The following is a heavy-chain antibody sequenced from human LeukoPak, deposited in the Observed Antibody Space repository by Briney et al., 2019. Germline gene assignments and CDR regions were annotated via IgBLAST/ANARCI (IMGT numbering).Heavy chain of an antibody. CDR1: GYTFTSYA. CDR2: INTNTGNP. J-gene: IGHJ4*02. Sequence: ASVKVSCTASGYTFTSYAMNWVRQAPGQGLEWMGWINTNTGNPTYAQGFTGRFVFSLDTSVSTAYLQINSLKAEDTAVYYCFYYDSSVTDYWGQGTLVTVSS. CDR3: FYYDSSVTDY. D-gene: IGHD3-22*01. V-gene: IGHV7-4-1*02.